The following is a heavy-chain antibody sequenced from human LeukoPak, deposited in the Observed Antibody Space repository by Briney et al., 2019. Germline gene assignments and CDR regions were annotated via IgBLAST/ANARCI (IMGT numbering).Heavy chain of an antibody. J-gene: IGHJ6*02. V-gene: IGHV4-39*01. D-gene: IGHD3-9*01. CDR1: GGSISSSSYY. Sequence: SETLSLTCTVSGGSISSSSYYWGWIRQPPGKGLEWIGSIYYSGSTCYNPSLKSRVTISVDTSKNQFSLKLSSVTAADTAVYYCARPIGGYYDILTGYRKTYGMDVWGQGTTVTVSS. CDR3: ARPIGGYYDILTGYRKTYGMDV. CDR2: IYYSGST.